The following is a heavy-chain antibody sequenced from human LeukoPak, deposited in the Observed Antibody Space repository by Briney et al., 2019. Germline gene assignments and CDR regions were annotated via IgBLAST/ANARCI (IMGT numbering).Heavy chain of an antibody. V-gene: IGHV3-7*01. CDR3: ASGSSWYLYDY. Sequence: GGSLRLSCAASGFTFSSYWMSWVRQAPGKGLEWVANIKQDGSEKYYVDSVKGRFTISRDSAKNSLYLQMNSLRAEDTATYYCASGSSWYLYDYWGQGTLATVSS. CDR2: IKQDGSEK. D-gene: IGHD6-13*01. J-gene: IGHJ4*02. CDR1: GFTFSSYW.